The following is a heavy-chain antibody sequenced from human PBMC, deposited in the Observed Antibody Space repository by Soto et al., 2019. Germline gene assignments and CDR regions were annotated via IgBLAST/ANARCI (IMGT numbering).Heavy chain of an antibody. CDR3: ARDRATTGGMDV. J-gene: IGHJ6*02. D-gene: IGHD4-17*01. V-gene: IGHV3-21*01. Sequence: VSLRLSCAASGFTFSSYSMNWVRQAPGKGLEWVSSISSSSSYIYYADSVKGRFTISRDNAKNSLYLQMNSLRAEDTAVYYCARDRATTGGMDVWGQGTTVTVSS. CDR2: ISSSSSYI. CDR1: GFTFSSYS.